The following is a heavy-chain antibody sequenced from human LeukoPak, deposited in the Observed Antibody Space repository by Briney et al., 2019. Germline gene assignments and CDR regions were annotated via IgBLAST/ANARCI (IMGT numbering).Heavy chain of an antibody. D-gene: IGHD3-16*01. V-gene: IGHV4-59*08. CDR2: IYYSRST. Sequence: SETLSLTCTASGGSIRGYYWSWVRQPPGKGLEWIAYIYYSRSTNYNPSLKSRVTISLDTSKNQFSLKLSSVTAADTAVYYCAVGATHYYMDVWGKGTTVTVSS. CDR3: AVGATHYYMDV. CDR1: GGSIRGYY. J-gene: IGHJ6*03.